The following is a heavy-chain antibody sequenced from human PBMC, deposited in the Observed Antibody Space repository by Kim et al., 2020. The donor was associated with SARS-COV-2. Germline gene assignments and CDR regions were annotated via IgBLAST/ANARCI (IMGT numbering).Heavy chain of an antibody. Sequence: GASTYYADSVKGRFTITRDTSKNTLYLQRNSLKAEDTAVYYCAKDRLVDYWGQGTLVTVSS. V-gene: IGHV3-23*01. CDR3: AKDRLVDY. CDR2: GAST. D-gene: IGHD3-16*01. J-gene: IGHJ4*02.